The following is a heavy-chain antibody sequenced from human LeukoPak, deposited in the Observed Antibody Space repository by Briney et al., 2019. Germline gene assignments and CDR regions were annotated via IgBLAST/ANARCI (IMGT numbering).Heavy chain of an antibody. CDR1: GGAISSGGFS. CDR2: IYHSGST. D-gene: IGHD6-6*01. V-gene: IGHV4-30-2*01. CDR3: ARSLGSDFDY. Sequence: PSETLSLTCAVSGGAISSGGFSWSWILQPPGKGLGWIGYIYHSGSTYYNPSLKSRVTISVDRSKNQFSLKLSSVTAADTAVYYCARSLGSDFDYWGQGTLVTVSS. J-gene: IGHJ4*02.